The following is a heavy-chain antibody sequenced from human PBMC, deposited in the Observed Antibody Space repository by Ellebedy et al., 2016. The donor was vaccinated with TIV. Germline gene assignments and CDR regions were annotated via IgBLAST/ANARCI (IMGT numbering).Heavy chain of an antibody. Sequence: GGSLRLXXAASGFSFSSYGMSWVRQAPGRGLEFVSVISPSGDATTDAGSVKSRFTISRDNSKNTLYLQMNSLRAEDTAVYYCAKTFTAARLSAFDIWGHGTMVTVSS. J-gene: IGHJ3*02. CDR3: AKTFTAARLSAFDI. CDR2: ISPSGDAT. V-gene: IGHV3-23*01. D-gene: IGHD6-6*01. CDR1: GFSFSSYG.